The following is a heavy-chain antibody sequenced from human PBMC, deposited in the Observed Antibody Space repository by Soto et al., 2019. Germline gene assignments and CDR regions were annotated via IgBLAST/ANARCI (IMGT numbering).Heavy chain of an antibody. D-gene: IGHD1-26*01. V-gene: IGHV1-69*04. Sequence: ASVKVSCKASGGTFSSYTISRVRQAPGQGLEWMGRIIPILGIANYAQKFQGRVTITADKSTSTAYMELSSLRSEDTAVYYCARDDSGFSGSHYIDYFNYWGQGALVTVSS. CDR1: GGTFSSYT. CDR3: ARDDSGFSGSHYIDYFNY. J-gene: IGHJ4*02. CDR2: IIPILGIA.